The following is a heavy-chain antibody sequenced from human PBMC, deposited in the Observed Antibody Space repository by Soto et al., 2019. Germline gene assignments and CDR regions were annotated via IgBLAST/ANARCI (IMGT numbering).Heavy chain of an antibody. Sequence: GSLRLSCAASGFTFSSYWMSWVRQAPGKGLEWVANIKQDGSEKYYVDSVKGRFTISRDNAKNSLYLQMNSLRAEDTAVYYCARDLGKLVWDYYYYYGMDVWGQGTTVTVSS. V-gene: IGHV3-7*01. CDR1: GFTFSSYW. CDR2: IKQDGSEK. CDR3: ARDLGKLVWDYYYYYGMDV. D-gene: IGHD6-13*01. J-gene: IGHJ6*02.